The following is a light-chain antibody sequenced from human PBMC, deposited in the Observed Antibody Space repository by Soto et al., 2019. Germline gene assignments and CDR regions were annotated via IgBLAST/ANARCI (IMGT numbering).Light chain of an antibody. CDR1: SRDVTDSDS. V-gene: IGLV2-14*03. Sequence: QSVLTQPAPVSGSPGQSVTISCAGASRDVTDSDSVSWYQHRPGEAPELKILDFTYRPSGVSDRFSGSLSADTASLTISGLQVEDEGDYYSVSYTNPGTYVFGPGTKLTVL. J-gene: IGLJ1*01. CDR3: VSYTNPGTYV. CDR2: DFT.